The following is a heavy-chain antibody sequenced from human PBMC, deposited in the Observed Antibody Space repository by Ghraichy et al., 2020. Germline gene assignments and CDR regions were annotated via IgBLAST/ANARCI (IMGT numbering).Heavy chain of an antibody. D-gene: IGHD1-26*01. V-gene: IGHV1-46*01. CDR1: GYTFTSYY. Sequence: ASVKVSCKASGYTFTSYYMHWVRQAPGQGLEWMGIINPSGGSTSYAQKFQGRVTMTRDTSTSTVYMELSSLRSEDTAVYYCARGGWEPFSYYGMDVWGQGTTVTVSS. CDR2: INPSGGST. J-gene: IGHJ6*02. CDR3: ARGGWEPFSYYGMDV.